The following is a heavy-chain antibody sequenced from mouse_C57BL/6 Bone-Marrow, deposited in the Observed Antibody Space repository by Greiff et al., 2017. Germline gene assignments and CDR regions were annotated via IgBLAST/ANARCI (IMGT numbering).Heavy chain of an antibody. CDR1: GFTFSDYY. V-gene: IGHV5-12*01. Sequence: EVQVVESGGGLVQPGGSLKLSCAASGFTFSDYYMYWVRQTPEKRLEWVAYISNGGGSNYYPDTVKGRSTISRDIAKKTLYLQMSRLKSADKAMYCCARPKIYDGYYVDWYFDFWGTGTTVTVSS. J-gene: IGHJ1*03. D-gene: IGHD2-3*01. CDR3: ARPKIYDGYYVDWYFDF. CDR2: ISNGGGSN.